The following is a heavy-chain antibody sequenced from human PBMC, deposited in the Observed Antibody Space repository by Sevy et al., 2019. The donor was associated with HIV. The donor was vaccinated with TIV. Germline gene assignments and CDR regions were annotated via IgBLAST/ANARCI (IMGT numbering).Heavy chain of an antibody. D-gene: IGHD3-22*01. V-gene: IGHV3-23*01. Sequence: GGSLRLSCAASGFTFSSYAMSWVRQAPGKGLKWVSTIRGSGGSTYYADSVKGRFTISRDNSKNTLYFQMNSLRAEDTAVYYCHGDYDSSQLASYYYYGMDVWGQRTTVTVSS. CDR1: GFTFSSYA. CDR3: HGDYDSSQLASYYYYGMDV. J-gene: IGHJ6*02. CDR2: IRGSGGST.